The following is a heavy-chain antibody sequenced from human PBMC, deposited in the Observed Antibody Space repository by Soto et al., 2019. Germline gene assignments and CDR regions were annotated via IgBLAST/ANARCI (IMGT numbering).Heavy chain of an antibody. CDR1: GFTFSSYG. CDR2: IWYDGSNK. D-gene: IGHD6-13*01. CDR3: ARDLKPGIAAAGDHPLGY. J-gene: IGHJ4*02. Sequence: QVQLVESGGGVVQPGRSLRLSCAASGFTFSSYGMHWVRQAPGKGLEWVAVIWYDGSNKYYADSVKGRFTISRDNSKNTLYLQMNSLRAEDTAVYYCARDLKPGIAAAGDHPLGYWGQGTLVTVSS. V-gene: IGHV3-33*01.